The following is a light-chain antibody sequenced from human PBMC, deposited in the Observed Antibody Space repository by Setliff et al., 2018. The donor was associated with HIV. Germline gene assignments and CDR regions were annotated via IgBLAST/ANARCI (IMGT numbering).Light chain of an antibody. J-gene: IGLJ1*01. CDR2: RAT. CDR3: CSNTGSNTFV. CDR1: SSDIGRYNL. Sequence: QSALAQPASVSGSPGQSITISCTGTSSDIGRYNLVSWYQQHPARAPKLIIYRATRRPSGVSNRFSGSKSGNVASLTISGLQAEDEADYYCCSNTGSNTFVFGTGTKV. V-gene: IGLV2-23*01.